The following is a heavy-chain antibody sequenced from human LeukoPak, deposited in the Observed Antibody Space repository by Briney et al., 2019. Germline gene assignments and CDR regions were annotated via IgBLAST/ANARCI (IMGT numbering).Heavy chain of an antibody. Sequence: SETLSPTCTVSGGSISSSNYYWGWIRQPPGKGLEWIGSIFYSGSTYYNPSLKSRVTISVDRSKNQFSLKLSSVTAADTAVYYCARHTTDRYNWFDPWGQGTLVTVSS. CDR2: IFYSGST. CDR1: GGSISSSNYY. V-gene: IGHV4-39*07. J-gene: IGHJ5*02. CDR3: ARHTTDRYNWFDP. D-gene: IGHD1-1*01.